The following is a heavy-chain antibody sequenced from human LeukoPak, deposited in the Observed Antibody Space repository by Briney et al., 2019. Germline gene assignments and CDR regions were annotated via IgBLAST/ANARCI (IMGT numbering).Heavy chain of an antibody. V-gene: IGHV3-23*01. Sequence: GGSLRLSCAASGFTFNSYAMSWVRQAPGKGLEWVSTIGFGDDSAYYADSVKGRFTTSRDNSKNTLYLQMNYLRAEDTAVYYCAKDPTSVGGRHDWLLDSWGQGTLVTVSS. CDR3: AKDPTSVGGRHDWLLDS. J-gene: IGHJ5*02. CDR1: GFTFNSYA. CDR2: IGFGDDSA. D-gene: IGHD3-9*01.